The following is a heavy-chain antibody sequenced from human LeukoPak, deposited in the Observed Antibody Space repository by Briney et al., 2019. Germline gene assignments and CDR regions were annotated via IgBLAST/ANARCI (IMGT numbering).Heavy chain of an antibody. CDR3: ASNYDSSGYYYLFDY. J-gene: IGHJ4*02. CDR2: ISSSSSYI. V-gene: IGHV3-21*01. CDR1: GFTFSSYS. D-gene: IGHD3-22*01. Sequence: GGSLRLSCAASGFTFSSYSMNWVRQAPGKGLEWVSSISSSSSYIYYADSVKGRFTISRDNSKNTLYLQMNSLRAEDTAVYYCASNYDSSGYYYLFDYWGQGTLVTVSS.